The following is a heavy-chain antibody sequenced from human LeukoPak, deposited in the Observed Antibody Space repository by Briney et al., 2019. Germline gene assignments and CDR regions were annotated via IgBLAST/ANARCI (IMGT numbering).Heavy chain of an antibody. J-gene: IGHJ4*02. D-gene: IGHD1-26*01. CDR2: IYYSGST. CDR1: GGSISSSSYY. Sequence: SETLSLTCTVSGGSISSSSYYWGWIRQPPGKGLEWIGSIYYSGSTYYNPSLKSRVTISVDTSKNQFSLKLSSVTAADTAVYYCARENEWELLRGFDYWGQGTLVTVSS. CDR3: ARENEWELLRGFDY. V-gene: IGHV4-39*01.